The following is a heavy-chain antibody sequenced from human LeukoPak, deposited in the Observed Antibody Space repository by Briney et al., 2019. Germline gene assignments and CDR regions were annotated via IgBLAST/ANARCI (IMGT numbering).Heavy chain of an antibody. CDR2: IYYSGST. V-gene: IGHV4-59*01. J-gene: IGHJ6*02. Sequence: SGTLSLTCTVSGGSISSYYWSWLRQPPGKGVEWIGYIYYSGSTNYNPSLKSRVTISVDTSKNQFSLKLSSVTAADTAVYYCARDQGNYYDSSSAPYYYYGMHVWGQGPTVTVSS. CDR3: ARDQGNYYDSSSAPYYYYGMHV. D-gene: IGHD3-22*01. CDR1: GGSISSYY.